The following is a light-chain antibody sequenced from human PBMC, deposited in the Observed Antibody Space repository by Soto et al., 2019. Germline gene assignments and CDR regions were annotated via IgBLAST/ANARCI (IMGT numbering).Light chain of an antibody. V-gene: IGKV3-15*01. J-gene: IGKJ1*01. CDR1: QNVRSN. CDR3: QQYDDWPET. Sequence: EIVMTQSPATLSVSPGERATLSCRASQNVRSNLAWYQQKPGQAPRLLIYGASTRATGIPARFSGRGSGTEFILTISSLQSEDFEVYYCQQYDDWPETFGQGTKVDIK. CDR2: GAS.